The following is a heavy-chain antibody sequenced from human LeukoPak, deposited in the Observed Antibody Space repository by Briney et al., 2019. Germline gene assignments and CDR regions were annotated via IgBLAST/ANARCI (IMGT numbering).Heavy chain of an antibody. D-gene: IGHD5-12*01. V-gene: IGHV1-2*02. Sequence: GASVKVSCKASGYTFTGYYMHWVRQAPGQGLEWMGWINPNSGGTNYAQKFQGRVTMTRDTSISTAYMELSRLRSGDTAVYYCAQSAGYSGYDGGWGQGTLVTVSS. J-gene: IGHJ4*02. CDR3: AQSAGYSGYDGG. CDR1: GYTFTGYY. CDR2: INPNSGGT.